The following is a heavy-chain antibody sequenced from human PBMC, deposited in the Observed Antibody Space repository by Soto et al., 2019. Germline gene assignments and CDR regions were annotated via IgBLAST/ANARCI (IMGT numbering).Heavy chain of an antibody. V-gene: IGHV6-1*01. CDR1: GDSVSSNTAS. J-gene: IGHJ5*02. CDR2: TYFRSKWYN. D-gene: IGHD5-12*01. Sequence: PSQTLSLTCAISGDSVSSNTASWNWIRQPPSRGLEWLERTYFRSKWYNDYAVSVKSRIIINPDTSNNQFSLQLNSVTPEDTAVYFCAKGDNLGPKTGYAFDPWGQGIMVTVS. CDR3: AKGDNLGPKTGYAFDP.